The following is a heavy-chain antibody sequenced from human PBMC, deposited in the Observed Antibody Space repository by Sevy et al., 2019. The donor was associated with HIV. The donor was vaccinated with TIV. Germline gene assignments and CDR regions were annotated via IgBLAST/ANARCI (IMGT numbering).Heavy chain of an antibody. CDR1: GFTFSKYS. D-gene: IGHD2-8*01. CDR2: LSFGCGEI. CDR3: AREGCTKPHDY. V-gene: IGHV3-23*01. J-gene: IGHJ4*02. Sequence: GGSLRLSCAASGFTFSKYSMSWVRQPPGKGLEWVSTLSFGCGEINYADSVKGRFTISRDNSKSSVYLQMNNLRLDDTAVYYCAREGCTKPHDYWGQGTLVTVS.